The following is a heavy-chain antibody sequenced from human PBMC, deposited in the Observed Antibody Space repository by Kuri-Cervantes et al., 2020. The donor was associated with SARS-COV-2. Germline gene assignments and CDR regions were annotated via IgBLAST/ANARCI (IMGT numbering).Heavy chain of an antibody. Sequence: SVKVSCKGSGCTFSSYAISWVRQAPGQGLEWMGRIIPILGIANYAQKFQGRVTITADKSTSTAYLELSSLRSEDTAVYYCARGESAPEGYFDLWGRGTLVTVSS. CDR3: ARGESAPEGYFDL. CDR2: IIPILGIA. D-gene: IGHD1-14*01. V-gene: IGHV1-69*04. J-gene: IGHJ2*01. CDR1: GCTFSSYA.